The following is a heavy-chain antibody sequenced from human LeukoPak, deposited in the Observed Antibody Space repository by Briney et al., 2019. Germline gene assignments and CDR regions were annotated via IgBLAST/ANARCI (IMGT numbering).Heavy chain of an antibody. CDR1: GGSFSGYY. Sequence: SETLSLTCAVYGGSFSGYYWSWIRQPPGKGLEWIGEINHSGSTNYNPSLKSRVTISVDTSKNQFSLKLSSVTAADTAVYYCARDRKRGSGSYYRAYYYGMDVWGKGTTATVSS. CDR2: INHSGST. D-gene: IGHD3-10*01. V-gene: IGHV4-34*01. CDR3: ARDRKRGSGSYYRAYYYGMDV. J-gene: IGHJ6*04.